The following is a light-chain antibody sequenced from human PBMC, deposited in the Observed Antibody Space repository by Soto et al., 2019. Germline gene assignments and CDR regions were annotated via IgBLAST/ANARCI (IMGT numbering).Light chain of an antibody. J-gene: IGKJ4*01. CDR1: QSISSW. Sequence: DIQMTQSPSTLSASVGDRVIITCRASQSISSWLAWYQQKPGKAPKLLIYAASTLQSGVPSRFSGSESGTEFTLTISSLQPEDFATYYCQQLNTYPLTFGGGTKVEIK. CDR3: QQLNTYPLT. V-gene: IGKV1-5*01. CDR2: AAS.